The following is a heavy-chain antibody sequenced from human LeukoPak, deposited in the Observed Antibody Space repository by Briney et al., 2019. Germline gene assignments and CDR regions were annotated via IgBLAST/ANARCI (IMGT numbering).Heavy chain of an antibody. D-gene: IGHD1-26*01. Sequence: ASVKVSCKASGYTFTSYYMHWVRQAPGQGLEWMGIINPSGGSTSYAQKFQGRVTMTRDTSTSTVYMELSSLRSEYTAVYYCAREPPKEGASDYWGQGTLVTVSS. CDR1: GYTFTSYY. CDR2: INPSGGST. V-gene: IGHV1-46*01. CDR3: AREPPKEGASDY. J-gene: IGHJ4*02.